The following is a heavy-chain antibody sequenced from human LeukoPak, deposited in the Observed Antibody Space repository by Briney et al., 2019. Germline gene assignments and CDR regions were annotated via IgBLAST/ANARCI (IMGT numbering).Heavy chain of an antibody. D-gene: IGHD6-13*01. CDR1: GFTFSDYY. CDR2: ISSSSSYI. V-gene: IGHV3-11*06. CDR3: ARGLGSSSWYKRLGDY. J-gene: IGHJ4*02. Sequence: GGSLRLSCAASGFTFSDYYMSWIRQAPGKGLEWVSSISSSSSYIYYADSVKGRFTISRDNAKNSLYLQMNSLRAEDTAVYYCARGLGSSSWYKRLGDYWGQGTLVTVSS.